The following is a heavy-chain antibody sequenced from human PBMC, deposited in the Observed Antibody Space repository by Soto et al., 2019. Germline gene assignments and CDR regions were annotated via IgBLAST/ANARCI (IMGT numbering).Heavy chain of an antibody. CDR3: ASHLIMSGTRGFDY. Sequence: QVQLQESGPGLVKPSGTLSLTCAVSSGSITSSNWWSWVRQPPGKGLEWIGEIYHGGSTNYNPSLKSRVTISVDKSKNQFSLRLNSLTAADTAVYYCASHLIMSGTRGFDYWGQGTLVTVSS. D-gene: IGHD6-13*01. J-gene: IGHJ4*02. V-gene: IGHV4-4*02. CDR2: IYHGGST. CDR1: SGSITSSNW.